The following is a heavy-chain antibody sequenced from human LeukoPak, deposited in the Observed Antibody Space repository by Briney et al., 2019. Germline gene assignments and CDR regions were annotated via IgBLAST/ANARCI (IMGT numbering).Heavy chain of an antibody. Sequence: PSETLSLTCTVSGGSISSGDYYWSWIRQPPGKGLEWIGYIYYSGSTYYNPSLKSRVTISVDTPKNQFSLKLSSVTAADTAVYYRARARKIFRGNIDPWGQGTLVTVSS. CDR3: ARARKIFRGNIDP. J-gene: IGHJ5*02. V-gene: IGHV4-30-4*01. D-gene: IGHD2-15*01. CDR2: IYYSGST. CDR1: GGSISSGDYY.